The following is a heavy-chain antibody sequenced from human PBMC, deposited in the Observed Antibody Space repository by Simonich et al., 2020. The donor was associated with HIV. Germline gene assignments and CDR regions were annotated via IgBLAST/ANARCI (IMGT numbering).Heavy chain of an antibody. CDR2: INHSGST. CDR3: ARRHPTTVTTPYFDY. J-gene: IGHJ4*02. Sequence: QVQLQQWGAGLLTPSETLSLTCAVYGGSFSGYYWSWLRQPPGKGLEWIGEINHSGSTNYNPSLKSRVTISVDTSKNQFSLKLSSVTAADTAVYYCARRHPTTVTTPYFDYWGQGTLVTVSS. CDR1: GGSFSGYY. D-gene: IGHD4-17*01. V-gene: IGHV4-34*01.